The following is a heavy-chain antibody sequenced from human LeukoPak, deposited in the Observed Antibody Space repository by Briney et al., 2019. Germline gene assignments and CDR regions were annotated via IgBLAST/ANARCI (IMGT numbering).Heavy chain of an antibody. CDR3: ARKWNGAFDM. CDR2: LSDNGGAYT. V-gene: IGHV3-23*01. CDR1: GFTFSSYD. D-gene: IGHD1-1*01. Sequence: PGGSLRLSCAASGFTFSSYDMRWVRQATGKGLEWVSDLSDNGGAYTNYVGSVNGQFTISRDNYKNTLYLQMNSLRAEDTAVYYCARKWNGAFDMWDQGTMVTVSS. J-gene: IGHJ3*02.